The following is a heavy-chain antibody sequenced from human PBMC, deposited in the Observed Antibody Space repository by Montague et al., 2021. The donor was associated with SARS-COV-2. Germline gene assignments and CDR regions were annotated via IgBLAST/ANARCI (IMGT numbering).Heavy chain of an antibody. CDR1: GFTFSSYS. CDR3: ARGYVFWSGGYYYCYGMDV. D-gene: IGHD3-3*01. Sequence: SLRLSCAASGFTFSSYSMNWVRQAPGKGLEWVSSISSSSSYIYYADSVKGRFTISRDNAKNSLYLQMNSLRAEDTAVYYCARGYVFWSGGYYYCYGMDVWGQGTTVTVSS. CDR2: ISSSSSYI. V-gene: IGHV3-21*01. J-gene: IGHJ6*02.